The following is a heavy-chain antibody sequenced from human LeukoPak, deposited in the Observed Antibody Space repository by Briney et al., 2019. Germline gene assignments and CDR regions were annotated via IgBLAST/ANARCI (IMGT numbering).Heavy chain of an antibody. D-gene: IGHD1-26*01. Sequence: ASVKVSCKASEYTFTGYYMHWVRQAPGQGLEWMGRINPNSGATNYVQKFQGRVTMTTDTSISTAYMEVSRLRSDDTAVYYCARDLSGELPFDYWGKGTLVTVSS. CDR1: EYTFTGYY. CDR3: ARDLSGELPFDY. J-gene: IGHJ4*02. CDR2: INPNSGAT. V-gene: IGHV1-2*06.